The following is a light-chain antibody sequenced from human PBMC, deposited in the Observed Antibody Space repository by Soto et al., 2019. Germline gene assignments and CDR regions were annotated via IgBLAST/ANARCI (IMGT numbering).Light chain of an antibody. CDR3: QQSYSTLYT. Sequence: DIQMTQSPSSLSASVGDRVSITCRASQSISSYLNWYQQKPGKAPKLLIYAASNLQSGVPSRFSGSGSGTDFTLTISCLQPEDFATYYCQQSYSTLYTFGQGT. V-gene: IGKV1-39*01. J-gene: IGKJ2*01. CDR1: QSISSY. CDR2: AAS.